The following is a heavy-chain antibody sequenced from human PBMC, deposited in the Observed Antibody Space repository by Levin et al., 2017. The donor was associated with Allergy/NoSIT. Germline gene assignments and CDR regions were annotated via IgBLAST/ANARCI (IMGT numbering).Heavy chain of an antibody. D-gene: IGHD5-12*01. CDR2: ISSSSSYI. V-gene: IGHV3-21*01. CDR1: GFTFSSYS. CDR3: ARDGATITSDYYYYYMDV. Sequence: GESLKISCAASGFTFSSYSMNWVRQAPGKGLEWVSSISSSSSYIYYADSVKGRFTISRDNAKNSLYLQMNSLRAEDTAVYYCARDGATITSDYYYYYMDVWGKGTTVTVSS. J-gene: IGHJ6*03.